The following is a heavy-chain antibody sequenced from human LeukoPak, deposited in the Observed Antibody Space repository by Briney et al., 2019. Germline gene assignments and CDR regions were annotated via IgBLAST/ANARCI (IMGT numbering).Heavy chain of an antibody. V-gene: IGHV3-23*01. J-gene: IGHJ4*02. D-gene: IGHD3-10*01. Sequence: PGGSLRLSCVVSGISLSNYAMSWVRQAPRKGLEWVSNISEKGVATTYPDFVKGRFTTARENSLNTLSLQMSSLRAEDTAVYFCAKRGVVIRGILVIGYYQEAYHYDHWGQGVLVTVPS. CDR1: GISLSNYA. CDR3: AKRGVVIRGILVIGYYQEAYHYDH. CDR2: ISEKGVAT.